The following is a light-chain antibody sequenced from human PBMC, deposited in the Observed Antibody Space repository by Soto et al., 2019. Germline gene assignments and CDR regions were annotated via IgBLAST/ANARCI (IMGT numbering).Light chain of an antibody. V-gene: IGKV3-15*01. CDR1: PGVSSN. J-gene: IGKJ1*01. Sequence: EIVMTQSPATLSVSPGERATLSCRASPGVSSNLAWYQQKPGQAPRLLVYGASTRATGIPARFSGSGSGTEFTLTIGSLQSEDFVVYYCQQYSNWPPTFGQGTKVDIK. CDR3: QQYSNWPPT. CDR2: GAS.